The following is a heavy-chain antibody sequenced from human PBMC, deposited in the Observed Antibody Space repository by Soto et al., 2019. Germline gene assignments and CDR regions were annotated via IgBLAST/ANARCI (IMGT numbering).Heavy chain of an antibody. Sequence: QAGGSLSLSCAASGFPFSSYAMSWVRRPPGKGLEWVSAISGSGGSTYYADSVKGRFTISRDNSKNTLHLQMNSLRAEDTAVYYCSKDRRGGRAVLDSWGQGTPVTVSS. V-gene: IGHV3-23*01. CDR1: GFPFSSYA. CDR2: ISGSGGST. J-gene: IGHJ4*02. D-gene: IGHD2-8*01. CDR3: SKDRRGGRAVLDS.